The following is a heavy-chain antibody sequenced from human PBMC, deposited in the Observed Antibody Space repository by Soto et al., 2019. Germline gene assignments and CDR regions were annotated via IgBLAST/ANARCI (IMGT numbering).Heavy chain of an antibody. Sequence: GALRLSCAGSGFTFSNYTMNWVRQAPGKGLEWVSSISRSNSYIKYADSVKGRFTVSRDNAKNSLYLQMNSLRAEDTAIYYCASDIVRSDGNCYNDYWGQRTLVTVSS. CDR2: ISRSNSYI. V-gene: IGHV3-21*04. J-gene: IGHJ4*02. CDR3: ASDIVRSDGNCYNDY. D-gene: IGHD2-15*01. CDR1: GFTFSNYT.